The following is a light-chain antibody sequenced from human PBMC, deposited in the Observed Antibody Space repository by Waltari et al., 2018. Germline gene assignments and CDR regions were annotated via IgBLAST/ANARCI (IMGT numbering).Light chain of an antibody. V-gene: IGLV2-14*01. CDR1: SSDVGGYNY. CDR3: SSYTSSSTLWV. Sequence: QSALTQPASVSGSPGQSIPISCTGTSSDVGGYNYVSWYHQHPGKAPKLMIYEVSNRPSGVSNRFSGSKSGNTASLTISGLQAEDEADYYCSSYTSSSTLWVFGGGTKLTVL. J-gene: IGLJ3*02. CDR2: EVS.